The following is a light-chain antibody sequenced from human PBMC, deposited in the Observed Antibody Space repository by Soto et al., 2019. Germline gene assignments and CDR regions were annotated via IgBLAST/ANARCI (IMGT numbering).Light chain of an antibody. J-gene: IGKJ5*01. CDR3: QHYENSPIT. V-gene: IGKV3-20*01. CDR1: QSVSSSH. Sequence: EIVLTQSPGTLSLSPGGRATLSCRAIQSVSSSHLAWYQQKAGQAPRLLIYSASSRATGIPDRFSGGGSETDFILTISRVAPEDFAMYYCQHYENSPITFGPGTRLEIK. CDR2: SAS.